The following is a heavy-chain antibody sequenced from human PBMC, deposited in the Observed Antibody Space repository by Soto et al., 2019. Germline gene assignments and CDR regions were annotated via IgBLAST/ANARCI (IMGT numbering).Heavy chain of an antibody. CDR2: IIPIFGTA. Sequence: ASVKVSCKASGGTFSSYAISWVRQAPGQGLEWMGGIIPIFGTANYAQKFQGRVTITADESTGTAYMELSSLRSEDTAVYYCARVKDYYGSGSSLGYWGQGTLVTVSS. J-gene: IGHJ4*02. CDR3: ARVKDYYGSGSSLGY. CDR1: GGTFSSYA. D-gene: IGHD3-10*01. V-gene: IGHV1-69*13.